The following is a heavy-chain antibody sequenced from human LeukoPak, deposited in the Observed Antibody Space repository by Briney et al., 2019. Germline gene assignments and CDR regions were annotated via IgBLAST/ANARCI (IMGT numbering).Heavy chain of an antibody. CDR2: ISYDGSNK. D-gene: IGHD6-19*01. Sequence: GGSLRLSCAASGFTFSSYGMHWVRQAPGKGLEWVAVISYDGSNKYYADSVKGRFTISRDNSKNTLYLQMNSLRAEDTAVYYCANDRDKYSSGPFDPWGQGTLVTVSS. V-gene: IGHV3-30*18. CDR3: ANDRDKYSSGPFDP. J-gene: IGHJ5*02. CDR1: GFTFSSYG.